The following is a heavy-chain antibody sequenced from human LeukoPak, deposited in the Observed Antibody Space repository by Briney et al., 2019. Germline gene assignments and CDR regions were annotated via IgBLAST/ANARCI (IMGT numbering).Heavy chain of an antibody. CDR2: IXQDGDTK. Sequence: LXXSCAASXXXXXAXXMTWXRXAXGKGLXXVXXIXQDGDTKYYVDSVKGRFTISRDNAMNSLYLQMNSLRAEDTAIYYCARSLPYGTTWYGRSDFWGQGTLVTVSS. CDR3: ARSLPYGTTWYGRSDF. CDR1: XXXXXAXX. J-gene: IGHJ4*02. V-gene: IGHV3-7*03. D-gene: IGHD6-13*01.